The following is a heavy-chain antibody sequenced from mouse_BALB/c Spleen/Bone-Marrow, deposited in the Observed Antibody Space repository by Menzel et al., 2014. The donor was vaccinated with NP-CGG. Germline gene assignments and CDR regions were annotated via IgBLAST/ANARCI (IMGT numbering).Heavy chain of an antibody. CDR1: GYTFTSYW. CDR2: IYPGSGST. Sequence: LQQSGSELVRPGASVKLSCKASGYTFTSYWMHWVKQRHGQGLEWIGNIYPGSGSTNYDEKFKSKGTLTVDTSSSTAYMHLSGLTSEDSAVYYCTRGDGSYWYFDVWGAGTTVTVSS. D-gene: IGHD1-1*02. J-gene: IGHJ1*01. CDR3: TRGDGSYWYFDV. V-gene: IGHV1S22*01.